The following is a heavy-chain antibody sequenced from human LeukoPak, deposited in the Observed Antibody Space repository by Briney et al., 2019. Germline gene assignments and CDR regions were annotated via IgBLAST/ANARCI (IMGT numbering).Heavy chain of an antibody. V-gene: IGHV3-33*01. Sequence: GRSLRLSCAASGFTSSSYGMHWVRQAPGKGLEWVAVIWYDGSNKYYADSVKGRFTISRDNSKNTLYLQMNSLRAEDTAVYYCARDLSFGYSYGKDWGQGTLVTVSS. CDR3: ARDLSFGYSYGKD. D-gene: IGHD5-18*01. CDR1: GFTSSSYG. J-gene: IGHJ4*02. CDR2: IWYDGSNK.